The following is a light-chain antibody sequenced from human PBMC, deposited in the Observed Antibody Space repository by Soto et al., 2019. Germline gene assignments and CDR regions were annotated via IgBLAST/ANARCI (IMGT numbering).Light chain of an antibody. Sequence: EIVLTQSPGTLSLSPGERATFSCRASQSVSSSFLAWHQQKPGQAPRLIIYGASSRATGIPDRFSGSGSGTDFTLTISRLEPEDFAVYYCQQYGSSPLTFGGGTKVEIK. CDR1: QSVSSSF. CDR2: GAS. V-gene: IGKV3-20*01. J-gene: IGKJ4*01. CDR3: QQYGSSPLT.